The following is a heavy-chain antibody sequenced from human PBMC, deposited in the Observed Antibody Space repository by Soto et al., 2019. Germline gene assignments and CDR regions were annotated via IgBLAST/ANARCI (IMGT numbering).Heavy chain of an antibody. V-gene: IGHV1-18*04. CDR1: RETYNDNG. CDR3: ARVYCSTTTCHVQAFAF. J-gene: IGHJ4*02. D-gene: IGHD2-2*01. Sequence: ASAKLSCKASRETYNDNGISWRRQAPGQGLEWMGWINPYNANTRYGEKVQGRVTMTTDTSSTVYMELTGLTSDDTAVYYWARVYCSTTTCHVQAFAFWGQGTLVPGSS. CDR2: INPYNANT.